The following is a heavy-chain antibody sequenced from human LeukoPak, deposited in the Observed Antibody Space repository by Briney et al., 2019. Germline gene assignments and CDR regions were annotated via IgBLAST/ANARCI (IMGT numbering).Heavy chain of an antibody. CDR1: GFTFSDYN. J-gene: IGHJ4*02. CDR2: INHSGST. V-gene: IGHV4-34*08. Sequence: PGGSLRLSCAASGFTFSDYNMRWIRQAPGKGLEWIGEINHSGSTNYNPSLKSRVTISVDTSKNQFSLKLSSVTAADTAVYYCATTGYSSEEVWGQGTLVTVSS. CDR3: ATTGYSSEEV. D-gene: IGHD6-19*01.